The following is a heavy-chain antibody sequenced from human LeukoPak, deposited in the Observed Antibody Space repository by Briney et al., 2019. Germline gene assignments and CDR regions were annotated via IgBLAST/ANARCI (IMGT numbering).Heavy chain of an antibody. CDR2: MNPNSGNT. V-gene: IGHV1-18*01. CDR3: ARESDSDFDY. CDR1: GYTFTSYD. J-gene: IGHJ4*02. Sequence: ASVKVSCKASGYTFTSYDINWVRQATGQGLEWMGWMNPNSGNTNYAQKLQGRVTMTTDTSTSTAYMELRSLRSGDTAVYYCARESDSDFDYWGQGTLVTVSS.